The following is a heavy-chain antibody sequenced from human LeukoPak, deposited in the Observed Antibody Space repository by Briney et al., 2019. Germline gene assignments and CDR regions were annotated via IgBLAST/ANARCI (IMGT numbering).Heavy chain of an antibody. CDR1: GFTFSSYG. J-gene: IGHJ4*02. V-gene: IGHV3-30*03. D-gene: IGHD1-20*01. CDR2: ISYDGSNE. Sequence: GGSLRLSCAASGFTFSSYGMHWVRQAPGKGLEWVAVISYDGSNEYYADSVKGRLTIYRDNSRNTLYLQMDSLRVEDTAVYYCARDAAYNWNYVDYWGQGTLVTVSS. CDR3: ARDAAYNWNYVDY.